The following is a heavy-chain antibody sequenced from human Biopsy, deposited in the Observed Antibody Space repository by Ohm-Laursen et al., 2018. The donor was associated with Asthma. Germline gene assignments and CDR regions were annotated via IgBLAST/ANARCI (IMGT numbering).Heavy chain of an antibody. CDR2: VNTGNGDT. CDR1: GYNFISFA. CDR3: ARTYYDFLTGQVKDVFGV. D-gene: IGHD3-9*01. J-gene: IGHJ3*01. Sequence: EASAKVSCKASGYNFISFAIHWVRQAPGQRLEWMGWVNTGNGDTKYSQKFQGRVTITRDTSASTAYMELRSLRSEDTATYYCARTYYDFLTGQVKDVFGVWGQGTMVAVSS. V-gene: IGHV1-3*04.